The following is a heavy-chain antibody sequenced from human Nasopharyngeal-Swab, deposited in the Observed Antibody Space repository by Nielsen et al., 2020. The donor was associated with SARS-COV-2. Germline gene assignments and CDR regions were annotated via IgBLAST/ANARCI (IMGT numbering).Heavy chain of an antibody. J-gene: IGHJ5*02. CDR3: AKDRGSGWYRLAS. CDR2: ISGSGGTT. V-gene: IGHV3-23*01. D-gene: IGHD6-19*01. Sequence: GESLKISCAASGFTFNNYAMSRVRQAPGKGLEWVSAISGSGGTTYYADSVKGRFTISRDDSKNTLYLQMNSLRAEDTAVYYCAKDRGSGWYRLASWGLGTLVTVSS. CDR1: GFTFNNYA.